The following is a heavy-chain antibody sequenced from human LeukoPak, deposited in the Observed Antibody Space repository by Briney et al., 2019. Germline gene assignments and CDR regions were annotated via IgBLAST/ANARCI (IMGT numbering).Heavy chain of an antibody. V-gene: IGHV4-39*01. J-gene: IGHJ4*02. CDR2: IYYSGST. D-gene: IGHD1-26*01. CDR3: ARLTGRYLWIDY. Sequence: SETLSLTCTVSGGSISSSSYYWGWIRQPPGKGLEWIGSIYYSGSTYYNPSLKSRVTISVDTSKNQFSLKLGSVTAADTAVYYCARLTGRYLWIDYWGQGTLVTVSS. CDR1: GGSISSSSYY.